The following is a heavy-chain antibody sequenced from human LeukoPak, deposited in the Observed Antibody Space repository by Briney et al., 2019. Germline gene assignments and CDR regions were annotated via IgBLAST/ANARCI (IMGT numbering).Heavy chain of an antibody. CDR3: ARAPDSYSGSYYLGY. J-gene: IGHJ4*02. V-gene: IGHV3-11*01. Sequence: GGSLRLSCAASGFTFSDYYMSWLRQAPGKGLEWVSYISSSGSTIYYADSVKGRFTIYRDNAKNSLYLQMNSLRAEDTAVYYCARAPDSYSGSYYLGYWGQGTLVTVPS. CDR2: ISSSGSTI. CDR1: GFTFSDYY. D-gene: IGHD1-26*01.